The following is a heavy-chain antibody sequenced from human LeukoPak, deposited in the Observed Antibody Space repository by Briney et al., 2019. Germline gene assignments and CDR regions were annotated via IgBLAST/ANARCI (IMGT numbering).Heavy chain of an antibody. CDR3: AREDSLYAMDV. J-gene: IGHJ6*02. V-gene: IGHV4-34*01. CDR2: INHSGST. D-gene: IGHD2-15*01. Sequence: SETLSLTCTVSGGSISNYYWTWIRQPPGKGLEWIGEINHSGSTNYNPSLKSRVTISVDTSKSQFSLILSSVTAADTAVYYCAREDSLYAMDVWGQGTTVTVSS. CDR1: GGSISNYY.